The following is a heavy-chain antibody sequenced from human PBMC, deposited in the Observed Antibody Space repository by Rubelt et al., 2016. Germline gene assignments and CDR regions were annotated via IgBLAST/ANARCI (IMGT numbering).Heavy chain of an antibody. V-gene: IGHV3-23*04. CDR2: ISAGGGST. J-gene: IGHJ2*01. CDR3: AKLWSWGSKYFDL. Sequence: EVQLVESGGALVQPGGSLRLSCAASGFTFSSYAMSWVRQAPGKGLEWVSAISAGGGSTYYADSVKFRFTVSRDNSKNTLYLQMNSLRAEDTAIYYCAKLWSWGSKYFDLWGRGTLVTVSS. D-gene: IGHD7-27*01. CDR1: GFTFSSYA.